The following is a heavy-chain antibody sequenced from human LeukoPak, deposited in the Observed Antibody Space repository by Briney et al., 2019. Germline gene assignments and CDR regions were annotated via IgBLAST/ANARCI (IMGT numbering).Heavy chain of an antibody. J-gene: IGHJ4*02. CDR2: INHSGST. CDR3: ARNGIAAAGTFGY. D-gene: IGHD6-13*01. V-gene: IGHV4-34*01. Sequence: PSETLSLTCAVYGGSFSGYYWSWIRQPPGKGLEWIGEINHSGSTNYNPSLKSRVTISVDTSKNQFSLKLSSVTAADTAVYYCARNGIAAAGTFGYWGQGTLVTVSS. CDR1: GGSFSGYY.